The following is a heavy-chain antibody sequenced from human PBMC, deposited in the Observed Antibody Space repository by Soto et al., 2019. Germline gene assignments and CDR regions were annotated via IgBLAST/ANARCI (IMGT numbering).Heavy chain of an antibody. CDR1: GGSISSSSYY. Sequence: QLQLQESGPGLVKPSETLSLTCTVSGGSISSSSYYWGWIRQPPGKGLEWIGSIYYNGRTYYTPSLKRRVTVSGAPCENQVSLKLSSLTGAETAMYYCARLLAHSGGNARTAFESWGQGTLVSVSS. D-gene: IGHD2-15*01. CDR3: ARLLAHSGGNARTAFES. J-gene: IGHJ4*02. V-gene: IGHV4-39*01. CDR2: IYYNGRT.